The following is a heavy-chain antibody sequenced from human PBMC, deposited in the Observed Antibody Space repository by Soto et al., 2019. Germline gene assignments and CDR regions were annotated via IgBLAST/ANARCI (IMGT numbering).Heavy chain of an antibody. Sequence: QVQLVESGGGVVQPGRSLRLSCAASGFTFSSYGMHWVRQAPGKGLEWVAVISYDGSNKYYADSVKGRFTISRDNSKNTLYLQMNGLRAEDTAVYYCAKDRGRGDGDYEPFDYWGQGTLVTVSS. V-gene: IGHV3-30*18. CDR3: AKDRGRGDGDYEPFDY. CDR2: ISYDGSNK. D-gene: IGHD4-17*01. CDR1: GFTFSSYG. J-gene: IGHJ4*02.